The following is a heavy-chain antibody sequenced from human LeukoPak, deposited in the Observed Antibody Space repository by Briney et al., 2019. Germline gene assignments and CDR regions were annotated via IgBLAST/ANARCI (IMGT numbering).Heavy chain of an antibody. CDR1: GFTFSSFS. CDR2: TSSSSAYT. CDR3: AGWGYCSSTSGLVGDY. D-gene: IGHD2-2*01. V-gene: IGHV3-21*01. Sequence: GGSLRLSCAASGFTFSSFSMVWVRQAPGKGLEWVSSTSSSSAYTFYAESGKGRFTISRDNAKNSLFLQMNSLRAEDTAVYYCAGWGYCSSTSGLVGDYWGQGTLVTVSS. J-gene: IGHJ4*02.